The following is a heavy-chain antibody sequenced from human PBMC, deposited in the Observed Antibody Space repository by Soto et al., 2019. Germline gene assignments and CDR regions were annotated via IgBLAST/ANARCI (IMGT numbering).Heavy chain of an antibody. V-gene: IGHV1-69*13. J-gene: IGHJ6*02. CDR3: ARRGFHDYVWGSYRYQGGSGYYGMDV. D-gene: IGHD3-16*02. CDR1: GGTFSSYA. CDR2: IIPIFGTA. Sequence: SVKVSCKASGGTFSSYAISWVRQAPGQGLEWMGGIIPIFGTANYAQKFQGRVTITADESTSTAYMELSSLRSEDTAVYYCARRGFHDYVWGSYRYQGGSGYYGMDVWGQGTTVTVS.